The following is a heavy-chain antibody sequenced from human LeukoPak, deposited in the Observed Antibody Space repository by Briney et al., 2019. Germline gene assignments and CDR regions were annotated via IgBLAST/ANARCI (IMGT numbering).Heavy chain of an antibody. V-gene: IGHV4-59*11. D-gene: IGHD3-16*01. CDR2: LNYSVRT. J-gene: IGHJ6*03. CDR1: CASITSHY. Sequence: PSETLSLICTVSCASITSHYWGWIRQPPGKGMEWIGYLNYSVRTNYNPSLKSRVTMSADTSKNQHPLKLSSVTAADTAVYYCARVLYLGDYYYYMDVWGKGTTVTVSS. CDR3: ARVLYLGDYYYYMDV.